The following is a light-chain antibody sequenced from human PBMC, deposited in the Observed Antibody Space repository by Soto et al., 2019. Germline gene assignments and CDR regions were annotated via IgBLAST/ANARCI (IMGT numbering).Light chain of an antibody. CDR3: TSYAGSNNLV. Sequence: QSALTQPPSASGSPGQSVTISCTGTSSDVGGYNYVSWYRQHPGKAPELMIYEVSKRPSGVPDRLSGSKSGNTASLTVSGLQAEDEADYFCTSYAGSNNLVFGGGTKLTVL. J-gene: IGLJ2*01. CDR2: EVS. CDR1: SSDVGGYNY. V-gene: IGLV2-8*01.